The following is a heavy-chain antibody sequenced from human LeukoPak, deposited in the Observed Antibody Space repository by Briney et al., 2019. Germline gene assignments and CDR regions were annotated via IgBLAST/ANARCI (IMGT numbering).Heavy chain of an antibody. V-gene: IGHV4-4*07. CDR2: VYSSGST. D-gene: IGHD6-6*01. J-gene: IGHJ4*02. CDR1: GASTTSFH. CDR3: ARKDGDY. Sequence: SETLSLTCTVSGASTTSFHWTWIRQPAGKGLEWIGLVYSSGSTIYNPSLQSRVAMSVDMTKNQLSLKLSSVTAADTAMYYCARKDGDYRGQGTLVTVSS.